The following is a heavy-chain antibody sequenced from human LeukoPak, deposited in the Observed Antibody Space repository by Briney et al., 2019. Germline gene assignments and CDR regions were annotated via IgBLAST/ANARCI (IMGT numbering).Heavy chain of an antibody. CDR2: ISGGSGST. CDR3: AKGDYNYYVTEY. J-gene: IGHJ4*02. CDR1: GFTFSSYA. Sequence: GGSLRLSCAASGFTFSSYAMNWVRQAPGKGLEWVSVISGGSGSTYYADPVKGRFTISRDNSKNTLYLQMNSLRAEDTAVYYCAKGDYNYYVTEYWGQGTLVTVSS. D-gene: IGHD5-24*01. V-gene: IGHV3-23*01.